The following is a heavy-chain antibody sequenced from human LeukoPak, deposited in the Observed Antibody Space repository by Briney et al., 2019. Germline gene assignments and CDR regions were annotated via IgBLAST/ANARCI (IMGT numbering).Heavy chain of an antibody. CDR3: ARRERYSSSSGIVDP. CDR2: IDPSDSYT. CDR1: GYSFTSYW. Sequence: NLGESLKISCKGSGYSFTSYWISWVRQMPGKGLEWMGRIDPSDSYTNYSPSFQGHVTISADKSISTAYLQWSSLKASDTAMYYCARRERYSSSSGIVDPWGQGTLDTVSS. J-gene: IGHJ5*02. V-gene: IGHV5-10-1*01. D-gene: IGHD6-13*01.